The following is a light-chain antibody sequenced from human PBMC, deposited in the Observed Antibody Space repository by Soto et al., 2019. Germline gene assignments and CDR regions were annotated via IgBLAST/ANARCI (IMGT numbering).Light chain of an antibody. CDR2: GAS. J-gene: IGKJ1*01. CDR1: QSVSSAN. CDR3: QQYNNWPTWT. V-gene: IGKV3-15*01. Sequence: EIVLTQSPGTLSSSPGERATLSCRASQSVSSANFAWYQQKPGQAPRLLIYGASTRATGIPARFSGSGSETEFTLTISSLQAEDSAVYFCQQYNNWPTWTFGQGTKVDIK.